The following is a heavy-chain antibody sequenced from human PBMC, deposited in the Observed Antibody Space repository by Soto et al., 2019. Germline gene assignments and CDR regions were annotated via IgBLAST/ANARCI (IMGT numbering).Heavy chain of an antibody. J-gene: IGHJ4*02. D-gene: IGHD3-22*01. CDR3: ARDPKLLLEFYFDC. V-gene: IGHV3-23*01. Sequence: PGGSLRLSCAASGFTFSNYVMSWVRQAPGKGLEWVSAISGGGSTFYADSVKGRVLISRDNSRNTLYLIMNNLRAEDTAVYYCARDPKLLLEFYFDCWGQGTLVTVSS. CDR1: GFTFSNYV. CDR2: ISGGGST.